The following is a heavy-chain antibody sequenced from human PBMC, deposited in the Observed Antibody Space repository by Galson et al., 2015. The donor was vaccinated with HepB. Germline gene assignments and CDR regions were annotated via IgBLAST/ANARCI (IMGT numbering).Heavy chain of an antibody. CDR2: IYTTGSTGST. Sequence: CTVSGGSIAYHYWSWIRQSAGKGLEWIGRIYTTGSTGSTMYNPSLKSRVIMSVDTSKNQFSMKLSSVTAADTAVYYCARDPGSTVYEYWGQGTLVTVSS. V-gene: IGHV4-4*07. CDR1: GGSIAYHY. D-gene: IGHD4-17*01. J-gene: IGHJ4*02. CDR3: ARDPGSTVYEY.